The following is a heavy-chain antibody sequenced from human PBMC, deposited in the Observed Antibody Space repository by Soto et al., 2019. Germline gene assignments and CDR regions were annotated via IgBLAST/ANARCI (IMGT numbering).Heavy chain of an antibody. J-gene: IGHJ6*02. CDR2: IIPIFGTA. Sequence: SVKVSCKASGGTFSSYAISWVRQAPGQGLEWMGGIIPIFGTANYAQKFQGRVTITADESTSTAYMELSSLRSEDTAVYYCARERKIVVVPPAYYYYYGMDVWGQGTTVTVSS. V-gene: IGHV1-69*13. CDR3: ARERKIVVVPPAYYYYYGMDV. CDR1: GGTFSSYA. D-gene: IGHD2-2*01.